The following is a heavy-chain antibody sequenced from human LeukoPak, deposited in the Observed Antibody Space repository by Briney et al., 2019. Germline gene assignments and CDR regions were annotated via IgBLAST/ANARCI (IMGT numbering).Heavy chain of an antibody. CDR2: ISSSSSTI. D-gene: IGHD2-2*01. V-gene: IGHV3-48*04. CDR3: AREGYQLLSRQYYFDY. J-gene: IGHJ4*02. Sequence: GGSLRLSCAASGFTFSSYSMNWVRQAPGKGLEWVSYISSSSSTIYYADSVKGRFTISRDNAKSSLYLQMNSLRAEDTAVYYCAREGYQLLSRQYYFDYWGQGTLVTVSS. CDR1: GFTFSSYS.